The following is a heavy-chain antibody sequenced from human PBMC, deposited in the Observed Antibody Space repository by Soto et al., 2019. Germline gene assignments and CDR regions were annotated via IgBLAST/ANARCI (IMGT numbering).Heavy chain of an antibody. J-gene: IGHJ4*02. V-gene: IGHV3-48*03. D-gene: IGHD4-17*01. CDR3: ARLFGYYVVTGVDY. CDR2: ISSDGSTI. CDR1: GFTFSTYE. Sequence: EVQLVESGGALVQPGGSLRLSCAASGFTFSTYEMNWVRQAPGKGLEWLSYISSDGSTIYYADSVKGRFTISRDNAKNALYLQMNSLRVEDTALYYCARLFGYYVVTGVDYWGQGTLVTVS.